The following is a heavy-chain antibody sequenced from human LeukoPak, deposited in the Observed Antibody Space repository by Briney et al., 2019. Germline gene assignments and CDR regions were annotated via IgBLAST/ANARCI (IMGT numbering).Heavy chain of an antibody. D-gene: IGHD1-26*01. CDR3: ARGGNYWPQWWFDP. CDR1: GYSLSSGYY. CDR2: IYTSGST. Sequence: SETLSLTCTVSGYSLSSGYYWSWIRQPAGKGLEWIGRIYTSGSTSYNPSLKSRVTISIDTSKNQFSLRLKSVTAADTAVYYCARGGNYWPQWWFDPWGGGTLVSVSS. J-gene: IGHJ5*02. V-gene: IGHV4-61*02.